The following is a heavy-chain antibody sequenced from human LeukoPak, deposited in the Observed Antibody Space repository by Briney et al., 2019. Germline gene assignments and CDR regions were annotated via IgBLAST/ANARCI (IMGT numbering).Heavy chain of an antibody. J-gene: IGHJ4*02. V-gene: IGHV3-7*01. CDR1: RFTFSSYW. D-gene: IGHD1-1*01. CDR2: IKQDGSEK. CDR3: AREGGTTGTTLPFDY. Sequence: GGSLRLSCAASRFTFSSYWMSWVRRAPGKGLEWVANIKQDGSEKYYVDSVKGRFTISRDNAKNSLYLQMNSLRAEDTAVYYCAREGGTTGTTLPFDYWGQGTLVTVSS.